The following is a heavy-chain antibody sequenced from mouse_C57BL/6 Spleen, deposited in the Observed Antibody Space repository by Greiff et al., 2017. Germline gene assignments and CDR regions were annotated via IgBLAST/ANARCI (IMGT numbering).Heavy chain of an antibody. D-gene: IGHD1-1*01. Sequence: VQLQQSGAELARPGASVKLSCKASGYTFTSYGISWVKQRTGQGLEWIGEIYPRSGNTYSNEKFKGKATLTADKSSSTAYMELRSLTSEDSAVYFCARGLVDYAMDYWGQGTSVTVSS. J-gene: IGHJ4*01. CDR1: GYTFTSYG. CDR2: IYPRSGNT. V-gene: IGHV1-81*01. CDR3: ARGLVDYAMDY.